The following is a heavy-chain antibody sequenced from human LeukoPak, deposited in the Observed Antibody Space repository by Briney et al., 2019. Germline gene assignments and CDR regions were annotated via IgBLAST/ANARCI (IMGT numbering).Heavy chain of an antibody. CDR3: ARDRSSSWYFSLDP. J-gene: IGHJ5*02. V-gene: IGHV3-74*01. CDR1: GFTFSSYW. Sequence: QSGGSLRLSCGGSGFTFSSYWMHWVRQAPGKGLVWVSRINSDGSSTRYADSVKGRFTISRDNAKNTLYLQMNSLRAEDTAAYYCARDRSSSWYFSLDPWGQGTLVTVSS. CDR2: INSDGSST. D-gene: IGHD6-13*01.